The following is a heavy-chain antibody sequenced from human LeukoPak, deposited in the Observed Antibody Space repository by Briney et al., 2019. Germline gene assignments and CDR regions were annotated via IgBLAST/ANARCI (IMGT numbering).Heavy chain of an antibody. CDR3: TTDILGDPQDDY. V-gene: IGHV3-15*01. CDR2: IKSKTDGGTT. Sequence: PGGSLRLSCAASGFTFSNAWMSWVSQAPGKGLEWVGRIKSKTDGGTTDYAAPVKGRFTISRDDSKNTLYLQMNSLKTEDTAVYYCTTDILGDPQDDYWGQGTLVTVSS. CDR1: GFTFSNAW. D-gene: IGHD2-21*01. J-gene: IGHJ4*02.